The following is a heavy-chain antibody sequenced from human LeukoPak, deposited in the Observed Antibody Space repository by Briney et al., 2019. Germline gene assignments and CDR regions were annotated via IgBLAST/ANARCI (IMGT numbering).Heavy chain of an antibody. Sequence: SVKVSCKASGGTFSSYAISWVRQAPGQGLEWMGRIIPILGIANYAQKFQGRVTITADKSTSTAYMELSSLRSEDTAVYYCARARRVQYSSGWLFDYWGQGTLVTVSS. CDR2: IIPILGIA. D-gene: IGHD6-19*01. CDR3: ARARRVQYSSGWLFDY. J-gene: IGHJ4*02. V-gene: IGHV1-69*04. CDR1: GGTFSSYA.